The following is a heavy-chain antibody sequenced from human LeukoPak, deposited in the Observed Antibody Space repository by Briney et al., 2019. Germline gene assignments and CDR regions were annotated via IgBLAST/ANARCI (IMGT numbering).Heavy chain of an antibody. Sequence: SETLSLTCAVYGGSFSGYYWSWIRQPPGKGLEWIGEINHSGSANYNPSLKSRVTISVDTCKNQFSLKLSSVTAADTAVYYCARGAGDDILTGYYYYFDYWGQGTLVTVSS. CDR2: INHSGSA. V-gene: IGHV4-34*01. CDR1: GGSFSGYY. D-gene: IGHD3-9*01. CDR3: ARGAGDDILTGYYYYFDY. J-gene: IGHJ4*02.